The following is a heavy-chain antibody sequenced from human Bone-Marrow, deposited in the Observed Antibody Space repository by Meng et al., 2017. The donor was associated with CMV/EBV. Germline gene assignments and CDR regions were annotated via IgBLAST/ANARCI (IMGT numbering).Heavy chain of an antibody. V-gene: IGHV1-8*03. J-gene: IGHJ6*02. CDR1: RYTFTSYD. CDR3: ARAYSSSWYGYYYYGMDV. CDR2: MNPNSGNT. D-gene: IGHD6-13*01. Sequence: ASVKVSCKASRYTFTSYDINWVRQATGQGLEWMGWMNPNSGNTGYAQKFQGRVTITRNTSISTAYMELSSLRSEDTAVYYCARAYSSSWYGYYYYGMDVWGQGTTVTVSS.